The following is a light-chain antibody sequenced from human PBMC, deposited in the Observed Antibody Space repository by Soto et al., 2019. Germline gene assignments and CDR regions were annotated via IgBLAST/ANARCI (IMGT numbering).Light chain of an antibody. Sequence: ILMTQSPATLSVSPGERATLSCRASQSVSNNFAWYQQKPGQAPRLLIYDASTSATGIAARIRGSGCGTEFTLTISGLQSEDFEVYYYQQYNNWPPWTFGQGTKVEIK. V-gene: IGKV3-15*01. J-gene: IGKJ1*01. CDR3: QQYNNWPPWT. CDR1: QSVSNN. CDR2: DAS.